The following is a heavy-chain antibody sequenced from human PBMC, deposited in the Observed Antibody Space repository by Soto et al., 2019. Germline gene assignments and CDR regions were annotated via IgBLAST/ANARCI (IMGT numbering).Heavy chain of an antibody. V-gene: IGHV3-64*01. CDR2: ISSHGDST. J-gene: IGHJ4*02. CDR1: GFTFSNYA. Sequence: EVQLVESGGGLGQPGGSLRLSCAASGFTFSNYAMHWVRQAPGKGLEYVSAISSHGDSTYYANSVKGRFTISRDNSKNTLYLQMGSLRTEDMAVYYCARRDGYNSDYWGQGTLVTVSS. D-gene: IGHD5-12*01. CDR3: ARRDGYNSDY.